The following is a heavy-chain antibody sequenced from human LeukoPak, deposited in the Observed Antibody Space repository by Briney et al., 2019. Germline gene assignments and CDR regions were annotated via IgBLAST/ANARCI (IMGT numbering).Heavy chain of an antibody. Sequence: GGSLRLSCAVSGFTFSSYAMSWVRQAPGKGLEWVSAISGSGGSTYYADSVKGRFTISRDNSKNTLYLQMNSLRAEDTAVYYCAKSLEVTTRIPFDYWGQGTLVTVSS. J-gene: IGHJ4*02. CDR2: ISGSGGST. CDR3: AKSLEVTTRIPFDY. V-gene: IGHV3-23*01. CDR1: GFTFSSYA. D-gene: IGHD3-22*01.